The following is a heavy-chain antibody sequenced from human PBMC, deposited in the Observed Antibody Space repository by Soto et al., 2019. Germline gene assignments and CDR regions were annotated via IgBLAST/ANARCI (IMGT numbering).Heavy chain of an antibody. V-gene: IGHV1-69*01. CDR2: IIPFFGTA. Sequence: QVQLVQSGAEVKKTGSSVKVSCKPSGGTFSTFGISWVRQAPGQGLEWMGGIIPFFGTAEYSQKFEDRITITADESTNTDYMDLRSLTSEDTAIYYCARTAPMDAGDKYYYDFWGQGALVTVSS. D-gene: IGHD3-16*01. CDR1: GGTFSTFG. CDR3: ARTAPMDAGDKYYYDF. J-gene: IGHJ4*02.